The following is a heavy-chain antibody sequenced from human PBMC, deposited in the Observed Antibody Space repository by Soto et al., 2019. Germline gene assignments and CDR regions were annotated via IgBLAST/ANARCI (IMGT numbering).Heavy chain of an antibody. Sequence: QVQLVESGGGVVQPGRSLRLSCAASGFTFSSYGMHWVRQAPGKGLEWVAVISYDGSNKYYADSVKGRFTISRDNSKNTLYLRMNSLRAEDTAVYYCAKDVRYWGQGTLVTVSS. V-gene: IGHV3-30*18. J-gene: IGHJ4*02. CDR3: AKDVRY. CDR1: GFTFSSYG. CDR2: ISYDGSNK.